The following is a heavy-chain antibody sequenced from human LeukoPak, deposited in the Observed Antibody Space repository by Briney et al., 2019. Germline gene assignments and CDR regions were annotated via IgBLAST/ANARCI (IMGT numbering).Heavy chain of an antibody. CDR3: AKGDCSSTNCYPDY. J-gene: IGHJ4*02. CDR2: ISGSGGST. D-gene: IGHD2-2*01. Sequence: GGSLRLSCAASGFTFSSYGMHWVRQAPGKGLEWVSAISGSGGSTYYADSVKGRFTISRDKSTEKVYLQMNSLRVEDTAVYFCAKGDCSSTNCYPDYWGQGILVTVSS. V-gene: IGHV3-23*01. CDR1: GFTFSSYG.